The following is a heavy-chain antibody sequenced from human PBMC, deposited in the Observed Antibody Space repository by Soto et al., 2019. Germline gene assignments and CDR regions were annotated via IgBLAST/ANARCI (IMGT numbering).Heavy chain of an antibody. CDR3: AKDALYGGNGIDY. CDR2: ISWNSGSI. J-gene: IGHJ4*02. Sequence: DVQLVESGGGLVQPGRSLRLSCAASGFTFDDYAMHWVRQAPGKGLEWVSGISWNSGSIGYADSVKGRFTISRDNAKNYLYLQMNRLRAEDTALYYCAKDALYGGNGIDYWGQGTLVTVSS. CDR1: GFTFDDYA. V-gene: IGHV3-9*01. D-gene: IGHD4-17*01.